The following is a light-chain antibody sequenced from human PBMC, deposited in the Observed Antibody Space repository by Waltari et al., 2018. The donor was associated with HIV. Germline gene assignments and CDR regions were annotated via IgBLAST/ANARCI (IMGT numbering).Light chain of an antibody. J-gene: IGKJ1*01. V-gene: IGKV1-5*03. CDR2: QAS. CDR1: ENINRW. CDR3: QEYDRFTGT. Sequence: DIQVTQSPSTLSASVGDSVTITCRASENINRWLAWYQQKPGKAPNLLIYQASSLDSGVPSRFSGSGSGTEFTLTINSLQPDDFGTYFCQEYDRFTGTFGQGTKVEIK.